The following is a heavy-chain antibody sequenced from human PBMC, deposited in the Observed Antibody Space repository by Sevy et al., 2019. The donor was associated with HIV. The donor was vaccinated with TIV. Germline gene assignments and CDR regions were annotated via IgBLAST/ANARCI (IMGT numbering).Heavy chain of an antibody. V-gene: IGHV4-59*01. D-gene: IGHD1-26*01. CDR2: IYYSGST. J-gene: IGHJ5*02. Sequence: SETLSLTCTVFGGSISSYYLNWIRQPPGKGLEWIGYIYYSGSTNYNPSLKSRVTISVDMSKNQFSLKLSSVTAADTAVYYCARESPLGVEWELSRPQNWFDPWGQGTLVTVSS. CDR1: GGSISSYY. CDR3: ARESPLGVEWELSRPQNWFDP.